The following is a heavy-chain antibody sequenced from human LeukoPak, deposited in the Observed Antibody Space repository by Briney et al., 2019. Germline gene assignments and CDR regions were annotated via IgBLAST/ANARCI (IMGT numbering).Heavy chain of an antibody. J-gene: IGHJ2*01. CDR1: GGTFSSYT. D-gene: IGHD4-23*01. CDR3: ARAGGNSVWYFDL. V-gene: IGHV1-69*02. Sequence: SVKVSCKASGGTFSSYTISWVRQAPGQGLEWMGRIIPILGIANYAQKFQGRVTITADKSTSTAYMELSCLRSEDTAVYYCARAGGNSVWYFDLWGRGTLVTVSS. CDR2: IIPILGIA.